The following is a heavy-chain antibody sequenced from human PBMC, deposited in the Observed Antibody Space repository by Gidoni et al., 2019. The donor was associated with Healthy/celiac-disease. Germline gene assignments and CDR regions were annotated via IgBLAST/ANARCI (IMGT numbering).Heavy chain of an antibody. CDR1: GGSISSSNW. D-gene: IGHD3-3*02. Sequence: QVQLQVSGPGLVKPSATLSLTSAVPGGSISSSNWWSWVRQPPGKGLEWIGEIYPSGSTNYNPSLKSRVTISVDKSKNQFSLKLSSVTAADTAVYYGARDLAGARYFDYWGQGTLVTVSA. CDR3: ARDLAGARYFDY. J-gene: IGHJ4*02. CDR2: IYPSGST. V-gene: IGHV4-4*02.